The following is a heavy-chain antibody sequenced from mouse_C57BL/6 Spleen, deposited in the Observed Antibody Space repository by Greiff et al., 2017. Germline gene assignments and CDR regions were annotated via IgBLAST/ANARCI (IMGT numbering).Heavy chain of an antibody. J-gene: IGHJ4*01. Sequence: VQLKQSGPVLVKPGASVKMSCKASGYTFTDYYMNWVKQSHGKSLEWIGVLNPYNGGTSYNQKFKGKATLTVDKSSSTAYMELNSLTSEDSAVYYCARRDWVYYYAMDYWGQGTSVTVSS. CDR3: ARRDWVYYYAMDY. CDR1: GYTFTDYY. D-gene: IGHD4-1*01. CDR2: LNPYNGGT. V-gene: IGHV1-19*01.